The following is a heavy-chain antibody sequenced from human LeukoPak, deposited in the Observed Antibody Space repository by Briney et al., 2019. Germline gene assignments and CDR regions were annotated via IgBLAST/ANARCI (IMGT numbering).Heavy chain of an antibody. V-gene: IGHV1-46*01. CDR2: INPSGGST. D-gene: IGHD2-2*01. CDR3: ARGGIVVVPAAMPFPY. Sequence: ALVKVSCKASGYTFTSYYMHWVRQAPGQGLEWMGIINPSGGSTSYAQKFQGRVTMTRDMSTSTVYMELSSLRSEDTAVYYCARGGIVVVPAAMPFPYWGQGTLVTVSS. J-gene: IGHJ4*02. CDR1: GYTFTSYY.